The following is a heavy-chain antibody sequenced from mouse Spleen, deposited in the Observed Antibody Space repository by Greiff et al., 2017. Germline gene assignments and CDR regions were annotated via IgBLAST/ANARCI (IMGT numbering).Heavy chain of an antibody. CDR1: GYAFTNYL. J-gene: IGHJ4*01. CDR2: INPGSGGT. Sequence: QVQLQQSGAELVRPGTSVKVSCKASGYAFTNYLIEWVKQRPGQGLEWIGVINPGSGGTNYNEKFKGKATLTADKSSSTAYMQLSSLTSDDSAVYFCARRGDPGAMDYWGQGTSVTVSS. V-gene: IGHV1-54*01. CDR3: ARRGDPGAMDY.